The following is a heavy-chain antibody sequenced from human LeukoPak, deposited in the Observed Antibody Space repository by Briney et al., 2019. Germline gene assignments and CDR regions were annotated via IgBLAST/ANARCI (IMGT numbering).Heavy chain of an antibody. V-gene: IGHV4-59*01. CDR3: ARYWSYDSSGYYNAPDAFAI. CDR1: GGSISSYY. CDR2: IYYSGST. D-gene: IGHD3-22*01. Sequence: SETLSLTCTVSGGSISSYYWSWIRQPPGKGLEWIGYIYYSGSTNYNPSLKSRVTISVDTSKNQFSLKLSSVTAADTAVYYRARYWSYDSSGYYNAPDAFAIWGQGTMVTVSS. J-gene: IGHJ3*02.